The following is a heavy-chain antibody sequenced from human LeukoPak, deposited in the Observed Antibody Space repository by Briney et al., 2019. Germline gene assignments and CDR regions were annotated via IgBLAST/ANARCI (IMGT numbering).Heavy chain of an antibody. D-gene: IGHD6-19*01. V-gene: IGHV4-61*09. J-gene: IGHJ5*02. CDR3: ASTIAVAGTRGWFDP. CDR1: GGSISGSTYY. Sequence: PSETLSLTCTVSGGSISGSTYYWSWIRQPAGKGLEWIGHIYTSGSTNYNPSLKSRVTISVDTSKNQFSLKLSSVTAADTAVYYCASTIAVAGTRGWFDPWGQGTLVTVSP. CDR2: IYTSGST.